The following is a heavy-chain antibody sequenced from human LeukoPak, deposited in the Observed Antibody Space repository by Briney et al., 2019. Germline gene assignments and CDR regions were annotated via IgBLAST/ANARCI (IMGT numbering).Heavy chain of an antibody. CDR2: INHSGST. J-gene: IGHJ4*02. D-gene: IGHD1-26*01. Sequence: SETLSLTCAVYGGPFSGYYWSWIRQPPGKGLEWIGEINHSGSTNYNPSLKSRVTISVDTSKNQFSLKLSSVTAADTAVYYCARGASIVGATNLRYFDYWGQGTLVTVSS. CDR1: GGPFSGYY. V-gene: IGHV4-34*01. CDR3: ARGASIVGATNLRYFDY.